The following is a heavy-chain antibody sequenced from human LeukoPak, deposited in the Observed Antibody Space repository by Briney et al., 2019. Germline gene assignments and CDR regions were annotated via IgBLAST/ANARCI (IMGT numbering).Heavy chain of an antibody. CDR2: ITPILGIA. J-gene: IGHJ6*02. V-gene: IGHV1-69*04. CDR1: GGTFSSYA. Sequence: SVKVSCKASGGTFSSYAISWVRQAPGQGLEWMGRITPILGIANYAQKFQGRVTITADKSTSTAYMELSSLRSEDTAVYYCARLSVDFWSGYYSSSPSLVDVWGQGTTVTVSS. D-gene: IGHD3-3*01. CDR3: ARLSVDFWSGYYSSSPSLVDV.